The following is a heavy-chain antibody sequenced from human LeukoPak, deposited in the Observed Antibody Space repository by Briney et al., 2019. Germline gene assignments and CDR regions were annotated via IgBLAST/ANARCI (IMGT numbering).Heavy chain of an antibody. Sequence: SETLSLTCTVSGGSISSSSYYWGWIRQPPGKGLEWIGYIYYSGSTNYNPSLKSRVTISVDTSKNQFSLKLSSVTAADTAVYYCAREPYYYYGMDVWGQGTTVTVSS. CDR3: AREPYYYYGMDV. J-gene: IGHJ6*02. CDR1: GGSISSSSYY. V-gene: IGHV4-61*01. CDR2: IYYSGST.